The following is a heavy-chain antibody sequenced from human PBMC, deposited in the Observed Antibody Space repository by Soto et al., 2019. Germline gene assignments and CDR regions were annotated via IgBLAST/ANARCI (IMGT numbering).Heavy chain of an antibody. CDR2: ISSSGSTI. J-gene: IGHJ4*02. CDR1: GFTFSSYE. V-gene: IGHV3-48*03. CDR3: ARVITLSGSYYVDY. Sequence: GGSLRLSCAASGFTFSSYEMNWVRQAPGKGLEWVSYISSSGSTIYYADSVKGRFTISRDNAKNSLYLQMNSLRAEDTAVYYCARVITLSGSYYVDYWGQGTLVTVSS. D-gene: IGHD1-26*01.